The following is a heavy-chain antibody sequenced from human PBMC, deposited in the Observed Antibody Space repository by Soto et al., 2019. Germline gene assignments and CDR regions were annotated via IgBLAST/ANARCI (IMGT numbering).Heavy chain of an antibody. V-gene: IGHV1-69*08. D-gene: IGHD3-10*01. Sequence: QVQLVQSGAGVKKPGSSVRVSCKASGGTFSSYTISWVRQAPGQGLEWMGRIIPILGIANYAQKFQGRVTITAEKSTSTADNELHSLRTEYTAVYYCARESVSSGSYYRPDDYWGQGTLVTVSS. J-gene: IGHJ4*02. CDR3: ARESVSSGSYYRPDDY. CDR1: GGTFSSYT. CDR2: IIPILGIA.